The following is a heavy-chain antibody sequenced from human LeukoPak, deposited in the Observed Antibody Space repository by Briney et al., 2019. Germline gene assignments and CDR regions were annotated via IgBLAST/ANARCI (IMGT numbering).Heavy chain of an antibody. CDR2: INHSGST. Sequence: SETLSLTCAVYGESFRGYYWSWIRQPPGKGLEWIGEINHSGSTNYNPSLKSRVTISVDTSKNQFSLKLSSVTAADTAVYYCARGLGYSYGHRGHDYGGQGTLVTVSS. CDR3: ARGLGYSYGHRGHDY. J-gene: IGHJ4*02. CDR1: GESFRGYY. V-gene: IGHV4-34*01. D-gene: IGHD5-18*01.